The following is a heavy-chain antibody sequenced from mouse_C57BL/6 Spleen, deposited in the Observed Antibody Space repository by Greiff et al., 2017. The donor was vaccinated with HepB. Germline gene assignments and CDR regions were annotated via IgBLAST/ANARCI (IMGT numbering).Heavy chain of an antibody. V-gene: IGHV7-3*01. J-gene: IGHJ3*01. Sequence: EVKVVESGGGLVQPGGSLSLSCAASGFTFTDYYMSWVRQPPGKALEWLGFIRNKANGYTTEYSASVKGRFTISRDNSQSILYLQMNALRAEDSATYYCARGSAYYSNYVDFAYWGQGTLVTVSA. CDR2: IRNKANGYTT. CDR3: ARGSAYYSNYVDFAY. CDR1: GFTFTDYY. D-gene: IGHD2-5*01.